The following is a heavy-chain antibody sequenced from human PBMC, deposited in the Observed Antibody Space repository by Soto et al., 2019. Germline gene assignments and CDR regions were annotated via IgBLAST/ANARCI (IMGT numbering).Heavy chain of an antibody. CDR3: AKEPRWFQWGSSGAFDI. V-gene: IGHV3-23*01. CDR2: ISGSGGST. J-gene: IGHJ3*02. D-gene: IGHD3-22*01. CDR1: GFTFSSYA. Sequence: GGSLRLSCAASGFTFSSYAMSWVRQAPGKGLEWVSAISGSGGSTYYADSVKGRFTISRDNSKNTLYLQMNSLRAEDTAVYYCAKEPRWFQWGSSGAFDIWGQGTMVTVSS.